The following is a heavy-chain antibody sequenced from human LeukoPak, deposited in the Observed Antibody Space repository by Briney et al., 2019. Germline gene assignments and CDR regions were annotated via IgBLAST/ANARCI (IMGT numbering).Heavy chain of an antibody. V-gene: IGHV3-30*04. J-gene: IGHJ4*02. D-gene: IGHD6-25*01. Sequence: GGSLRLSCAASGFTFSSYAMHWVRQAPGKGLEWVAVISYDGSNKYYADSVKGRFTISRDNSKNTLYLQMNSLRAEDTAIYSCAKDVGSGWTPHGYFDYWGQGTLVTVSS. CDR1: GFTFSSYA. CDR3: AKDVGSGWTPHGYFDY. CDR2: ISYDGSNK.